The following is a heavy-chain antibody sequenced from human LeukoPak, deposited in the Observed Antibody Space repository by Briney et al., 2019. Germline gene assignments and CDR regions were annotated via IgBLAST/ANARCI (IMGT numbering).Heavy chain of an antibody. V-gene: IGHV1-2*02. CDR3: ARVDPRLLWFGD. Sequence: ASVKVSCKASGYTFTGYYMHWVRQAPGQGLEWMGWINPNSGGTNYAQKFQGRVTMTRDTSISTAYMELSRLRSDDTAVYHCARVDPRLLWFGDWGQGTLVTVSS. CDR1: GYTFTGYY. J-gene: IGHJ4*02. D-gene: IGHD3-10*01. CDR2: INPNSGGT.